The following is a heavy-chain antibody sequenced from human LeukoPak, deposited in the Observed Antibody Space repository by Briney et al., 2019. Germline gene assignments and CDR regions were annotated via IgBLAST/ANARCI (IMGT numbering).Heavy chain of an antibody. CDR3: AKNLPYSSSLIYYFDY. CDR2: ISWNSGSI. V-gene: IGHV3-9*01. D-gene: IGHD6-13*01. CDR1: GFTFDDYA. Sequence: GGSLRLSCAASGFTFDDYAMHWVRQAPGKGLEWVSGISWNSGSIGYADSVKGRFTISRDNAKNSLYLQMNSLRAEDTALYYSAKNLPYSSSLIYYFDYWGQGTLVTVSS. J-gene: IGHJ4*02.